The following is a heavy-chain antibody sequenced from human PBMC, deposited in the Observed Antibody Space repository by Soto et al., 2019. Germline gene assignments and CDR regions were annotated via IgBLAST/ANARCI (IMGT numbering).Heavy chain of an antibody. Sequence: PGGSLRLSCAASGFTFSNAWMNWVRQAPGKGLEWVGRIKSKTDGGTTDYAAPVKGRFTISRNDSKNTLYPQMNSLKTEDTAVYYCTTDGGIVGATSAFDIWGQGTMVTVSS. CDR2: IKSKTDGGTT. J-gene: IGHJ3*02. V-gene: IGHV3-15*07. D-gene: IGHD1-26*01. CDR1: GFTFSNAW. CDR3: TTDGGIVGATSAFDI.